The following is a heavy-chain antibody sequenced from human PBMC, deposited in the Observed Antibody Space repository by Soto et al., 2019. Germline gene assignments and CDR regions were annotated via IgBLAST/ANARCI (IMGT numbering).Heavy chain of an antibody. CDR2: IYGGLTT. CDR3: AKEFQWELHAFDI. CDR1: GFTVSSTY. Sequence: GGSLRLSCAASGFTVSSTYMTWVRQAPGKGLEWVSVIYGGLTTSYADSVKGRFTISRDNSKNTVFLQMNSLRGEDTAVYYCAKEFQWELHAFDIWGQGTMVTVSS. V-gene: IGHV3-53*01. J-gene: IGHJ3*02. D-gene: IGHD1-26*01.